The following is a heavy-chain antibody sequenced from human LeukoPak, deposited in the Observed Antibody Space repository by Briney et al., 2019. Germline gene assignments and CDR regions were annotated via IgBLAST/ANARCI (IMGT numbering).Heavy chain of an antibody. J-gene: IGHJ6*02. CDR1: GGSISSGAHY. D-gene: IGHD3-10*01. CDR2: IYYSGST. V-gene: IGHV4-31*03. CDR3: ARGFGTSSYYYGMDV. Sequence: SETLSLTCTVSGGSISSGAHYWSWIRQHPGKGLEWIGYIYYSGSTYYNPSLKSRVTMSVDTSKNQFSLKLSSVTAADTTVYYCARGFGTSSYYYGMDVWGQGTTVTVSS.